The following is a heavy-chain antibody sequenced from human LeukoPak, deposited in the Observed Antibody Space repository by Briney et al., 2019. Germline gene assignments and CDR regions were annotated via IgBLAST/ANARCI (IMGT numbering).Heavy chain of an antibody. CDR2: IFPGDSDT. D-gene: IGHD6-19*01. J-gene: IGHJ4*02. Sequence: GESLRISCQGSGYTFTDYWIAWVRQMPGKGLEWMGIIFPGDSDTRSSPSFQGQVTISADKSISTAYLQWSSLKASDTAMYYCARRHSSDWYLDYWGQGTLVTVSS. CDR1: GYTFTDYW. V-gene: IGHV5-51*01. CDR3: ARRHSSDWYLDY.